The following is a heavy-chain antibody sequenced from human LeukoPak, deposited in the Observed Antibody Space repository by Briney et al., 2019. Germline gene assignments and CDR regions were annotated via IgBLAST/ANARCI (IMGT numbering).Heavy chain of an antibody. CDR3: ARGSMDYYYGMDV. CDR1: GYTFTSYD. D-gene: IGHD5-24*01. J-gene: IGHJ6*02. V-gene: IGHV1-8*01. Sequence: ASVTVSYKASGYTFTSYDINWVRQAAGQGVEWMGWMNPNSGNTGYAQKFQGRVTITRNTSIRTAYMELSSLRSEDTAVYYCARGSMDYYYGMDVWGQGTTVTVSS. CDR2: MNPNSGNT.